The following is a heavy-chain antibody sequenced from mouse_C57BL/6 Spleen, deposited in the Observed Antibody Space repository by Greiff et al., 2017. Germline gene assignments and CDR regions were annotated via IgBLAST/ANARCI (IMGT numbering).Heavy chain of an antibody. CDR2: ISYDGSY. CDR3: ARDHLYLYYAMDY. V-gene: IGHV3-6*01. Sequence: VQLMESGPGLVKPSQSLSLTCSVTGYSITSGYYWNWIRQFPGNKLEWMGYISYDGSYNYNPSLKNRISITRDTSKNQFFLKLNSVTTEDTATYYCARDHLYLYYAMDYWGQGTSVTVSS. D-gene: IGHD5-5*01. CDR1: GYSITSGYY. J-gene: IGHJ4*01.